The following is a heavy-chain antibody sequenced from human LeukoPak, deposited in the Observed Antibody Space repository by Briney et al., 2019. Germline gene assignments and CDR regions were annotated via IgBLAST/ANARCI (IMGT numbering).Heavy chain of an antibody. CDR1: GFTFSSYS. J-gene: IGHJ4*02. V-gene: IGHV3-48*01. D-gene: IGHD4-23*01. CDR3: ASSAVVTPN. CDR2: ICSSSTTI. Sequence: GGSLRLSCAASGFTFSSYSMNWVRQAPGKGLEWVSYICSSSTTIYYADSVKGRFTISRDNAKNSLYLQINSLRAEDTAVYYCASSAVVTPNWGQGTLVTVSS.